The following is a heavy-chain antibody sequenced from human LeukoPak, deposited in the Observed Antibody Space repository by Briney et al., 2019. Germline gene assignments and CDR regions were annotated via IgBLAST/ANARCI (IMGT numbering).Heavy chain of an antibody. J-gene: IGHJ4*02. Sequence: SETLSLTCAVYGGSFSGYYRSWIRQPPGKGLEWIGEINHSGSTNYYPSLKSRVTISIDTSKNQFSLKLSSVTAADTALYYCARGPGTWYYYWGQGTLVTVSS. CDR3: ARGPGTWYYY. V-gene: IGHV4-34*01. CDR2: INHSGST. CDR1: GGSFSGYY. D-gene: IGHD6-13*01.